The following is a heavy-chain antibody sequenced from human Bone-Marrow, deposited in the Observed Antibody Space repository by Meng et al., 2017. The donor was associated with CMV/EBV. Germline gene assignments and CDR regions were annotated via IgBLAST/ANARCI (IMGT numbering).Heavy chain of an antibody. CDR3: AKDRGCSSTSCYYYYGMDV. J-gene: IGHJ6*02. CDR1: GFTFSSYW. Sequence: GGSLRLSCAASGFTFSSYWMSWVRQAPGKGLEWVANIKQDGSEKYYVDSVKGRFTISRDNAKNSLYLQMNSLRAEDTALYYCAKDRGCSSTSCYYYYGMDVWGQGTTVTASS. D-gene: IGHD2-2*01. V-gene: IGHV3-7*03. CDR2: IKQDGSEK.